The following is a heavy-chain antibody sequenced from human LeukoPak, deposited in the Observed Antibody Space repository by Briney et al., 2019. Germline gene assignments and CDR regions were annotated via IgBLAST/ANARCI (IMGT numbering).Heavy chain of an antibody. Sequence: ASVKVSCKASGYSFTGYYMHWVRQAPGQGLEWMGWINPYSGGTNYAQKFQGRVTMTRDTSISTAYMELSRLRSDDTAAYYCARDYESVVPAAILGGVWGQGTLVTVSS. CDR3: ARDYESVVPAAILGGV. J-gene: IGHJ4*02. CDR2: INPYSGGT. CDR1: GYSFTGYY. D-gene: IGHD2-2*01. V-gene: IGHV1-2*02.